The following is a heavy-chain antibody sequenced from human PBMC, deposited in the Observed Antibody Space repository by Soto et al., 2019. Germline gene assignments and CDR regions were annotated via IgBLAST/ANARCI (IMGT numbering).Heavy chain of an antibody. Sequence: EVQLVESGGGLVQPGGSLRLSCAASGFTFSSYWMSWVRQAPGKGLEWVANIKQDGSEKYYVDSVKGRFTISRDNAKNSLYLQMNSLRAEDTAVYYCARDRRITARQRGVNWFDPWGQGTLVTVSS. CDR2: IKQDGSEK. CDR3: ARDRRITARQRGVNWFDP. J-gene: IGHJ5*02. D-gene: IGHD3-3*01. V-gene: IGHV3-7*05. CDR1: GFTFSSYW.